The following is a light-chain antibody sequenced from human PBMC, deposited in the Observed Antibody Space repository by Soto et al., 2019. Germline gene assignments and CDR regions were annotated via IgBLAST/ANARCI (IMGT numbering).Light chain of an antibody. CDR1: SSVVGLYDF. Sequence: QSVLAQPASVSGSPGQSITISCTGASSVVGLYDFVSWYQQHPGKAPKLLIYEVTYRPSGVSSRFSGSKSGNTASLTISGLQAEDEADYYCNSYTRFSTYVFGTGTKVTVL. CDR2: EVT. V-gene: IGLV2-14*01. J-gene: IGLJ1*01. CDR3: NSYTRFSTYV.